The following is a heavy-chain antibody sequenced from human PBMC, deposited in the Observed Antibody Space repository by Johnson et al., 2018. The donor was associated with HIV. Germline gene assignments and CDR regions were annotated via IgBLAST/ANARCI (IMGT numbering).Heavy chain of an antibody. V-gene: IGHV3-33*01. Sequence: QVQLVESGGGVVQPGRSLRLSCVASGFTFSYYGMHWVRQAPGKGLEWVAVIWYDGSNKYSADSVKGRFTISRDNSKNTLYLQMNSLRAEDTAVYYCAREHSRVIYNDAFDIWGQGTMVTVSS. J-gene: IGHJ3*02. CDR1: GFTFSYYG. CDR2: IWYDGSNK. CDR3: AREHSRVIYNDAFDI. D-gene: IGHD3-16*02.